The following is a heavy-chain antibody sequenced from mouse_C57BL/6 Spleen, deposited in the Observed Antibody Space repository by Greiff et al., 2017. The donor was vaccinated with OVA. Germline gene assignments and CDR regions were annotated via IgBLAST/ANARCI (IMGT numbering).Heavy chain of an antibody. D-gene: IGHD1-1*01. CDR2: IDPSDSYT. J-gene: IGHJ4*01. Sequence: QVQLQQPGAELVMPGASVKLSCKASGYTFTSYWMHWVKQRPGQGLEWIGEIDPSDSYTNYNQKFTGKSTLTVDKSSSTAYMQLSSLTSEDSAVYYCARGNYYGSSFYAMDYWGQGTSVTVSS. V-gene: IGHV1-69*01. CDR3: ARGNYYGSSFYAMDY. CDR1: GYTFTSYW.